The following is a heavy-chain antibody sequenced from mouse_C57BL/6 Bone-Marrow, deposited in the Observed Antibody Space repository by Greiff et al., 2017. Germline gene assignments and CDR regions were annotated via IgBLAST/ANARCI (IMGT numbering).Heavy chain of an antibody. J-gene: IGHJ3*01. V-gene: IGHV1-76*01. D-gene: IGHD1-1*01. Sequence: VQLQQSGAELVRPGASVKLSCKASGYTFTDYYINWVKQRPGQGLEWIARIYPGSGNTYYNEKFKGKDTLTAEKSSSTAYMQLSSLTSEDSAVYFCARGYYGSSYWFAYWGQGTLVTVSA. CDR3: ARGYYGSSYWFAY. CDR1: GYTFTDYY. CDR2: IYPGSGNT.